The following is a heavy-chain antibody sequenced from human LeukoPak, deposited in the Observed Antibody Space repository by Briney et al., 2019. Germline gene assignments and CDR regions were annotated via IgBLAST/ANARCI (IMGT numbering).Heavy chain of an antibody. Sequence: GGSLRLSCAASGFTFSSYAMHWVRQAPGKGLEWVAVIPYDGSNKYYADSVKGRFTISRDNSKNTLYLQMNSLRAEDTAVYYCARGPQYYYDSSGYYGEHAFDIWGQGTMVTVSS. CDR3: ARGPQYYYDSSGYYGEHAFDI. CDR2: IPYDGSNK. D-gene: IGHD3-22*01. V-gene: IGHV3-30-3*01. J-gene: IGHJ3*02. CDR1: GFTFSSYA.